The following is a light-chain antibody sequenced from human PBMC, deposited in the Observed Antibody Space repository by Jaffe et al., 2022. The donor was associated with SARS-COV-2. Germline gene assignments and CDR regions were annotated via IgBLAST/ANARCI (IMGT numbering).Light chain of an antibody. CDR3: QQYNDYWT. V-gene: IGKV1-5*03. Sequence: DIQMTQSPSTLSASVGDRVTITCRASQNIRSWLAWYQQKPGKAPNLLIYKSSTLESGVPSRFSGSGSGTEFTLTISSLQPDDFATYYCQQYNDYWTFGQGTKVEIK. CDR1: QNIRSW. J-gene: IGKJ1*01. CDR2: KSS.